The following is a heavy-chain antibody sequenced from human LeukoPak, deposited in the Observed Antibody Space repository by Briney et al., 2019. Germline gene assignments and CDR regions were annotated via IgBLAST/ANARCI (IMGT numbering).Heavy chain of an antibody. V-gene: IGHV4-39*01. CDR2: ISYTGGT. Sequence: PSETLSLTCTVSGGSINGHPYYWGWIRQPPGKGLEWMGSISYTGGTFYNPSLKSRVTISVDTSKNQFSLKLNSVTAADTALYYCARFNRGGVRGVVIPGLFDYWGQGTPVTVSS. CDR3: ARFNRGGVRGVVIPGLFDY. CDR1: GGSINGHPYY. J-gene: IGHJ4*02. D-gene: IGHD3-10*01.